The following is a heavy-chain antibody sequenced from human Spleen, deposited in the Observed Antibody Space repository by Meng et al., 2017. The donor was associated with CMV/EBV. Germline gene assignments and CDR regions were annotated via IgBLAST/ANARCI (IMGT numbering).Heavy chain of an antibody. CDR3: AREMVTASYSYGMDV. V-gene: IGHV4-59*01. Sequence: SETLSLTCTVSGGSISSYYWSWIRPPPGKGLEWIGYIYYSGSTNYNPSLKSRVTISVDTSKNQFSLKLSSVTAADTAVYYCAREMVTASYSYGMDVWGQGTTVTVSS. D-gene: IGHD2-21*02. CDR1: GGSISSYY. CDR2: IYYSGST. J-gene: IGHJ6*02.